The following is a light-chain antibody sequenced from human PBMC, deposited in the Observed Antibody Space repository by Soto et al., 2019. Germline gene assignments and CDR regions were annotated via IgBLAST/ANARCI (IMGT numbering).Light chain of an antibody. V-gene: IGKV1-39*01. Sequence: DIQMTQSPSSLSASVGDRVTITCRASQSISSYLNWYQQKXXKAPKLLIYAASSLQSGVPSRFSGSGSGTDFTLTISSLQPEDFATYYCQQSYSTPETFGQGTKVEIK. CDR3: QQSYSTPET. CDR2: AAS. CDR1: QSISSY. J-gene: IGKJ1*01.